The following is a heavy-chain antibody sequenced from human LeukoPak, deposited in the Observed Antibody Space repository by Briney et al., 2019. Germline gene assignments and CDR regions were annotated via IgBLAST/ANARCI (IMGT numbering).Heavy chain of an antibody. Sequence: ASVKVSCKVSGYTLTELSMHWVRQAPGKGLEWMGGFDPEDGETIYAQKFQGRVTMTEDTSTDTAYMELSSLKSEDTAVYYCATEAYCSGGSCRYFDLWGRGTLVTVSS. J-gene: IGHJ2*01. V-gene: IGHV1-24*01. CDR3: ATEAYCSGGSCRYFDL. CDR2: FDPEDGET. D-gene: IGHD2-15*01. CDR1: GYTLTELS.